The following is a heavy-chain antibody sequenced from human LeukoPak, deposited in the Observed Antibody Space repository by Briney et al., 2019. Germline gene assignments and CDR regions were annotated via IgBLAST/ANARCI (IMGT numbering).Heavy chain of an antibody. CDR3: AREPSSGREPTSGRPLDY. CDR2: IYSSGSN. D-gene: IGHD5-12*01. Sequence: KPSETLSLTCTASGGSISGYSWSWIRQPAGKGLEWIGRIYSSGSNNYNPSLKSRVTMSLDTSKNHLPLNLSSVTAADTAVYYCAREPSSGREPTSGRPLDYWGQGTLVTVSS. V-gene: IGHV4-4*07. CDR1: GGSISGYS. J-gene: IGHJ4*02.